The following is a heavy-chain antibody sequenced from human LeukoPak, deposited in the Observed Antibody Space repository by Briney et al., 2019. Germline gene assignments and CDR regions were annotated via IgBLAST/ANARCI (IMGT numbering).Heavy chain of an antibody. CDR3: VRGGYGTGWSYFDY. V-gene: IGHV3-13*01. CDR1: GFTLSSYD. D-gene: IGHD6-19*01. Sequence: GGSLRLSCAASGFTLSSYDMHWVRQVTGKGLEWVSAIATAGVSSYADSVKGRFIISRENAKNSLYLQMNSLRVGDTAVYYCVRGGYGTGWSYFDYWGQGTLVTVSS. J-gene: IGHJ4*02. CDR2: IATAGVS.